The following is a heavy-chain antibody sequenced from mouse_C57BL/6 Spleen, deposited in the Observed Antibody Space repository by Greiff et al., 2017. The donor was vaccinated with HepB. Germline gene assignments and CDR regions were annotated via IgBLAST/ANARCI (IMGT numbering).Heavy chain of an antibody. V-gene: IGHV14-4*01. Sequence: EVQLQQSGAELVRPGASVKLSCTASGFNIKDDYMHWVKQRPEQGLEWIGWIDPENGDTEYASKFQGKATITADTSSNTAYLQLSSLTSEDTAVYYCTRGLRRDFDYWGQGTTLTVSS. D-gene: IGHD2-4*01. CDR3: TRGLRRDFDY. CDR2: IDPENGDT. J-gene: IGHJ2*01. CDR1: GFNIKDDY.